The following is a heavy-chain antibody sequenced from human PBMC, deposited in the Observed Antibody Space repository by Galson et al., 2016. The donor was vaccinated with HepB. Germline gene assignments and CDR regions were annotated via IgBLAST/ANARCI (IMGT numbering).Heavy chain of an antibody. V-gene: IGHV3-23*01. J-gene: IGHJ6*02. CDR3: AKGGVPAVYYYYNGMAV. Sequence: SLRLSCAVSGFTFNSYAMTWVRQAPGKGLEWVSGISGSGGSTYSADSVKGRFTISRDNSKNTLYLQMNSLRAEDTAVYYCAKGGVPAVYYYYNGMAVWGQGTTVTVSS. CDR1: GFTFNSYA. D-gene: IGHD2-2*01. CDR2: ISGSGGST.